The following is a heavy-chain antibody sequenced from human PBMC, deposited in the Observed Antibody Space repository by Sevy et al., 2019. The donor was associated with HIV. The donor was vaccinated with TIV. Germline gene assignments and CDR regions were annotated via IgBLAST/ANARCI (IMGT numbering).Heavy chain of an antibody. CDR2: IGSKANSYAT. Sequence: GGSLRLSCAASGFTFSGSAMHWVRQASGKGLEWVGRIGSKANSYATAYAASVKGRFTISRDDSKNTAYLQMNSLKTEDTAVYYCTRLGRYYDRLGGVDVWGQGTTVTVSS. D-gene: IGHD3-22*01. V-gene: IGHV3-73*01. CDR1: GFTFSGSA. J-gene: IGHJ6*02. CDR3: TRLGRYYDRLGGVDV.